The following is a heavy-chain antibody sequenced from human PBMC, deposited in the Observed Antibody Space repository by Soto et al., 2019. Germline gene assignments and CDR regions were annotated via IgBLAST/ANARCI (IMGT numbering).Heavy chain of an antibody. J-gene: IGHJ5*02. Sequence: ATLSLTCPVAGGSVSTYYWTWIRPTAGKGLEWIGRIYSSGSTKYNPALQSRVTMSLDTSNNQFSLRLTSVTAADTAGYYCARGPRFSDLCDPWGQGTGVTVSA. CDR3: ARGPRFSDLCDP. CDR1: GGSVSTYY. V-gene: IGHV4-4*07. CDR2: IYSSGST. D-gene: IGHD3-3*01.